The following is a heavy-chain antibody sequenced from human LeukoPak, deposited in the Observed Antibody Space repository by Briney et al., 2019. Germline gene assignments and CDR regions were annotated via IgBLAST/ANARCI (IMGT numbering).Heavy chain of an antibody. V-gene: IGHV3-33*08. CDR3: AREGDSSGYSFDY. Sequence: GGSLRLSCAASGFSVSSNYMSWVRQAPGKGLEWVAVIWYDGNNKYYADSVKGRFTISRDNSENTLYVQMNSLRAEDTAVYYCAREGDSSGYSFDYWGQGTLVTVSS. D-gene: IGHD3-22*01. CDR2: IWYDGNNK. J-gene: IGHJ4*02. CDR1: GFSVSSNY.